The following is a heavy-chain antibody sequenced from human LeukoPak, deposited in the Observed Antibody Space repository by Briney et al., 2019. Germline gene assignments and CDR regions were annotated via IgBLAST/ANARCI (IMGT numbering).Heavy chain of an antibody. CDR1: GFTFSSSA. CDR2: ISGSGGSP. J-gene: IGHJ4*02. V-gene: IGHV3-23*01. D-gene: IGHD2-21*01. Sequence: GGSLRLSCAASGFTFSSSAMSWVRQAPGKGLEWVSSISGSGGSPYYADSVKGRFTISRDNSKNTLYLQMNSLRAEDTAVYYCAKGGGDTSDWGQGTLVTVSS. CDR3: AKGGGDTSD.